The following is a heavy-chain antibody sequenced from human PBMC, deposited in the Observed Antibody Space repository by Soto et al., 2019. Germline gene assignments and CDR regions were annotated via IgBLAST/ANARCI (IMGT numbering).Heavy chain of an antibody. CDR2: IYWNDVK. J-gene: IGHJ1*01. CDR3: SRPIPVTAAGFQH. D-gene: IGHD6-13*01. CDR1: GCWISKSEEG. Sequence: SGPKLVKTREALTLTGTFAGCWISKSEEGVGWIRLPPGKALEWLALIYWNDVKRYSPSLNSRLTISKDTSKNLVVLTPTNVDPVDTATYYCSRPIPVTAAGFQHWGQGTLVTVSS. V-gene: IGHV2-5*01.